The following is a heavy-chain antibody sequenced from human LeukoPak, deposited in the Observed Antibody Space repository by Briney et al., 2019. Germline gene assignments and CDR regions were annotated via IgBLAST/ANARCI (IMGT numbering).Heavy chain of an antibody. CDR1: GGSFIGYY. CDR3: ARAPLSFTLCRRSWYSGKAFDS. J-gene: IGHJ4*02. D-gene: IGHD6-13*01. V-gene: IGHV4-34*01. CDR2: INHSGNT. Sequence: SETLSLTCAVYGGSFIGYYWSWIRQPPGKGLEWIGEINHSGNTNYNPSLKNRVTISVDTSKNQFSLKLNSVTAADTAVYYCARAPLSFTLCRRSWYSGKAFDSWGQGNLVTVSS.